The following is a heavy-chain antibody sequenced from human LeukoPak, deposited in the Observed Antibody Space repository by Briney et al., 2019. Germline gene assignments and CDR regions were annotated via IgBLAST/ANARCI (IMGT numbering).Heavy chain of an antibody. J-gene: IGHJ6*03. Sequence: SETLSLTCTDSGGSMSSYYWSWIRQPPGKGLQWIGYIYYTGSTNYNPSLRSRVTISVDTSKNRFSLKLSSVTAADTAVYYCARVYSYYYMDVWGKGTTVTVSS. CDR3: ARVYSYYYMDV. CDR2: IYYTGST. CDR1: GGSMSSYY. V-gene: IGHV4-59*01.